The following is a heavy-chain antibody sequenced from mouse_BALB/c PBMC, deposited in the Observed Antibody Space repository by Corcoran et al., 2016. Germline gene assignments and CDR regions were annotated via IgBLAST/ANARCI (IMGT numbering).Heavy chain of an antibody. V-gene: IGHV1S136*01. J-gene: IGHJ4*01. CDR1: GYTFTSYV. D-gene: IGHD2-2*01. CDR2: INPYNDGT. CDR3: ARGGYDLYYAMDY. Sequence: EVQLQQSGPELVKPGASVKMSCKASGYTFTSYVMHWVKQKPGQCLEWIGYINPYNDGTKYNEKFKGKATLTSDKSSSTAYMELSSLTSEDSAVYYCARGGYDLYYAMDYWGQGTSVTVSS.